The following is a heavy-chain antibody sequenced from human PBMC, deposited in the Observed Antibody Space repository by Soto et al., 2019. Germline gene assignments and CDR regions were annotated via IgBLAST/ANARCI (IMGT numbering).Heavy chain of an antibody. V-gene: IGHV3-7*01. J-gene: IGHJ4*02. CDR1: GITFSSNW. D-gene: IGHD3-22*01. CDR2: IKQDGSEK. CDR3: ARVAPYSSSTKYYDSSGYYSYYFDY. Sequence: LRLSWTASGITFSSNWTSWVRQAVGKGPGRVAKIKQDGSEKYYVDSVKGRFTISRDNPNNSLYVQMNGLRAEDTAVYYCARVAPYSSSTKYYDSSGYYSYYFDYWGQGTLVTVSS.